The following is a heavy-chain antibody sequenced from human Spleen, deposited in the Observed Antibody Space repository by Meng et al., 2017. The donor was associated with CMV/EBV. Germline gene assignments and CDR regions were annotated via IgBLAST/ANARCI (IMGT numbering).Heavy chain of an antibody. CDR3: ARVGSVEG. V-gene: IGHV4-39*07. D-gene: IGHD1-26*01. CDR1: TFSSYA. CDR2: IYYSGST. J-gene: IGHJ4*02. Sequence: TFSSYAMSWIRQPPGKGLEWIGSIYYSGSTYYNPSLKSRVTISVDTSKNQFSLKLSSVTAADTAVYYCARVGSVEGWGQGTLVTVSS.